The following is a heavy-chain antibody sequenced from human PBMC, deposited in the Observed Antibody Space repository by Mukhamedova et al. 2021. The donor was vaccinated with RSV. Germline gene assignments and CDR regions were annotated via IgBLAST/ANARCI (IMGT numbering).Heavy chain of an antibody. V-gene: IGHV1-2*02. J-gene: IGHJ4*02. Sequence: PNSGGTNYAQKFQGRVTMTRDTSISTAYMELSRLRSDDTAVYYCARDGGATGTWLDYWGQGTLVTVSS. CDR2: PNSGGT. CDR3: ARDGGATGTWLDY. D-gene: IGHD1-1*01.